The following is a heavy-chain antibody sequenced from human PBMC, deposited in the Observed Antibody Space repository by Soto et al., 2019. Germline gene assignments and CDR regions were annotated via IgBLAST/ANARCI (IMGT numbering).Heavy chain of an antibody. J-gene: IGHJ5*02. CDR2: IYHSGST. V-gene: IGHV4-30-2*01. CDR3: ARGGPFDASPLSTWFDP. CDR1: GGSISSGGYS. D-gene: IGHD1-26*01. Sequence: QLQLQESGSGLVKPSQTLSLTCAVSGGSISSGGYSWSWIRQPPGKGLEWIGYIYHSGSTYYNPSLKSRVTISVDRSKNQFPLKLSSVPAADTAVYYCARGGPFDASPLSTWFDPWGQGTLVTVSS.